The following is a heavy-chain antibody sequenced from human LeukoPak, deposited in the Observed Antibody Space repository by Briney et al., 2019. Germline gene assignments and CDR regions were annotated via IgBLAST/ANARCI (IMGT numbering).Heavy chain of an antibody. V-gene: IGHV4-59*08. J-gene: IGHJ2*01. CDR3: ARMITMVRGAPGYFDL. Sequence: SETLSLTCTVSGGSISSYYRSWIRQPPGKGLEWIGYIYYSGSTNYNPSLKSRVTISVDTSKNQFSLKLSSVTAADTAVYYCARMITMVRGAPGYFDLWGRGTLVTVSS. CDR1: GGSISSYY. CDR2: IYYSGST. D-gene: IGHD3-10*01.